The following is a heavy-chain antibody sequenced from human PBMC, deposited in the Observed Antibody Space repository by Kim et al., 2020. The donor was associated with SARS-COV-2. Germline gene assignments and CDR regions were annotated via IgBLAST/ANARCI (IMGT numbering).Heavy chain of an antibody. Sequence: YAQKFQGSVTMTGDTSISTAYMELSRLRSDDTAVYYCANAVALPCYGLDVWGQGTTVTVSS. V-gene: IGHV1-2*02. CDR3: ANAVALPCYGLDV. J-gene: IGHJ6*02. D-gene: IGHD6-19*01.